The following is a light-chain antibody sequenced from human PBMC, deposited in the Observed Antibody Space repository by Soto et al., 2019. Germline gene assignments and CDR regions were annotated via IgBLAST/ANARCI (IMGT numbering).Light chain of an antibody. CDR2: KAS. V-gene: IGKV1-5*03. Sequence: DIQMTQSPSTLSASVGDRVTITCRASQSISSWLAWYQQKPGKAPKLLNYKASSLESGVPSRFSGSGSGTEFTLTISSLQPDDFATYYCQQYRTFGQGTKVEIK. CDR1: QSISSW. J-gene: IGKJ1*01. CDR3: QQYRT.